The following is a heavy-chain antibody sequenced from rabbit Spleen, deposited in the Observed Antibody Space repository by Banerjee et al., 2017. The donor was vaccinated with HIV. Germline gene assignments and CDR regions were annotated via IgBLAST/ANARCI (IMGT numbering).Heavy chain of an antibody. J-gene: IGHJ4*01. CDR1: GFSLFNYW. CDR3: ARDLVVAIGWNFNL. V-gene: IGHV1S45*01. Sequence: QEQLEESGGDLVKPEGSLTLTCTASGFSLFNYWMCWVRQAPGKGLEWIACIYAGSSGRTYDASWAKGRFTISRTSSTTVTLQMTRLTAADTATYFCARDLVVAIGWNFNLWGPGTLVTVS. D-gene: IGHD3-3*01. CDR2: IYAGSSGRT.